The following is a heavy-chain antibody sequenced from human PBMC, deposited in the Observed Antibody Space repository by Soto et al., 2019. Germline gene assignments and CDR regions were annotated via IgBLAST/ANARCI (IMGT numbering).Heavy chain of an antibody. V-gene: IGHV4-59*01. CDR1: GGSISSYY. J-gene: IGHJ6*03. CDR2: IYYSGST. D-gene: IGHD3-3*01. Sequence: PSETLSLTCTVSGGSISSYYWSWIRQPPGKGLEWIGYIYYSGSTNYNPSLKSRVTISVDTSKNQFSLKLSSVTAADTAVYYCATSTYYDFWSGYSVPTYYYYMDVWGKGTTVTVSS. CDR3: ATSTYYDFWSGYSVPTYYYYMDV.